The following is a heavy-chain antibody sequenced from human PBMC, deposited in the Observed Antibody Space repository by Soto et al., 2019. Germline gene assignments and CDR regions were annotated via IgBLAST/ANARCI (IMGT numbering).Heavy chain of an antibody. D-gene: IGHD6-19*01. J-gene: IGHJ4*02. V-gene: IGHV3-48*02. Sequence: EVQLVESGGDLVQRAGSLRLSCVASGFTFSVYSMNWVRQAPGKGLEWFSYITSDTKTIKYADSVKGRFTISRDNAKNSVYLQMSSLRDEDTAVYYCARSVEGHFDYWGQGTVVTVSS. CDR1: GFTFSVYS. CDR3: ARSVEGHFDY. CDR2: ITSDTKTI.